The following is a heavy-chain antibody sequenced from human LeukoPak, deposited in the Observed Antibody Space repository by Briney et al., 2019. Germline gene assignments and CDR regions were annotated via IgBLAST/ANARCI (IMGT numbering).Heavy chain of an antibody. CDR1: GFTFRSYG. V-gene: IGHV3-30*18. Sequence: GRSLRLSCAVSGFTFRSYGMHWVRQAPGKGLEWVAVISYDGSNKYYADPVKGRFTISRDNSKNTLYLQMNSLRAEDTAVYYCAKDGEGDYFDYWGQGTLVTVSS. CDR3: AKDGEGDYFDY. CDR2: ISYDGSNK. D-gene: IGHD3-16*01. J-gene: IGHJ4*02.